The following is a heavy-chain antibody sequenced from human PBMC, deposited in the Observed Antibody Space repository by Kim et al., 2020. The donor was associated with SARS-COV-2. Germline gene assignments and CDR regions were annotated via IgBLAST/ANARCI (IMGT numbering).Heavy chain of an antibody. D-gene: IGHD5-18*01. CDR3: TSAYSYGYRHFDL. J-gene: IGHJ2*01. Sequence: GGSLRLSCTASGFTFGDYAMSWFRQAPGKGLEWVGFIRSKVYGGTTEYAASVKGRFTISRDDSKSIAYLQMNSLKTEDTAVYYCTSAYSYGYRHFDLWGRGALVTVSS. V-gene: IGHV3-49*03. CDR2: IRSKVYGGTT. CDR1: GFTFGDYA.